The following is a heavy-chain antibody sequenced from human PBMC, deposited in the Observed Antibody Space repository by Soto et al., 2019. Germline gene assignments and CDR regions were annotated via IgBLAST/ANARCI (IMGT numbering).Heavy chain of an antibody. CDR3: TSPRNYYGSGSPLPYYYYGMDV. V-gene: IGHV3-49*03. CDR2: IRSKAYGGTT. Sequence: GGSLILSCTASGFTFGDYAMSWFRQAPGKGLEWVGFIRSKAYGGTTEYAASVKGRFTISRDDSKSIAYLQMNSLKTEDTAVYYCTSPRNYYGSGSPLPYYYYGMDVWGQGTTVTVSS. CDR1: GFTFGDYA. D-gene: IGHD3-10*01. J-gene: IGHJ6*02.